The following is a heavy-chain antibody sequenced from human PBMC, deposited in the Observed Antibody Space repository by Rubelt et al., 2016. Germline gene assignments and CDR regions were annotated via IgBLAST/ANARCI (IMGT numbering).Heavy chain of an antibody. CDR1: GGSFSGYY. J-gene: IGHJ4*02. CDR2: INHSGST. Sequence: QVQLQQWGAGLLKPSETLSLTCAVYGGSFSGYYWSWIRQPPGKGLEWIGEINHSGSTNYNPSLKSRVTISVDTSKNQFSLKLSSVTAADTAVYYCARGPGELRKTGGFDYWGQGTLVTVSS. V-gene: IGHV4-34*01. CDR3: ARGPGELRKTGGFDY. D-gene: IGHD1-26*01.